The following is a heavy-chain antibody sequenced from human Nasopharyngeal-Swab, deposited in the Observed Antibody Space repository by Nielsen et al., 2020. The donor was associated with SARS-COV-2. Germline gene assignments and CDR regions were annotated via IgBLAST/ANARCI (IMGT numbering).Heavy chain of an antibody. Sequence: KISCAASGFTFSSYSMSWVRQAPGQGLEWMGRIIPIVGTPNYAQKFQGRVTITADKYTTIGYLELSSLRSDDTAVYYCARLGVADDFDVWGQGTMVTVSS. CDR3: ARLGVADDFDV. CDR2: IIPIVGTP. D-gene: IGHD2-15*01. J-gene: IGHJ3*01. CDR1: GFTFSSYS. V-gene: IGHV1-69*08.